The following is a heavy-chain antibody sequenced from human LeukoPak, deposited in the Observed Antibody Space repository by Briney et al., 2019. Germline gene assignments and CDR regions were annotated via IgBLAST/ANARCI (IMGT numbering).Heavy chain of an antibody. CDR3: ARAGYSSSWYLGAFDI. CDR1: GGSISSGSYY. V-gene: IGHV4-31*03. J-gene: IGHJ3*02. CDR2: IYYSGST. Sequence: PSQTLSLTCTVSGGSISSGSYYWSWIRQHPGKGLEWIGYIYYSGSTYYNPSLKSRVTISVDTSKNQFSLKLSSVTAADTAVYYCARAGYSSSWYLGAFDIWGQGTMVTVSS. D-gene: IGHD6-13*01.